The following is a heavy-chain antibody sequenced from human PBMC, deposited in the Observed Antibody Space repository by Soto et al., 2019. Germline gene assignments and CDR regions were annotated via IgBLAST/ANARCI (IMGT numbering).Heavy chain of an antibody. V-gene: IGHV1-69*12. Sequence: QVQLVQSGAEEKKPGSSVKVTCKASGGTFSSYAISWVRQAPGQGLEWMGGIIPIFGTANYAQKFQGRVTITADESTSTAYMELSSLRSEDTAVYYCARGSKYYYDSSGFSTGYYYYGMDVWGQGTTVTVSS. J-gene: IGHJ6*02. D-gene: IGHD3-22*01. CDR2: IIPIFGTA. CDR1: GGTFSSYA. CDR3: ARGSKYYYDSSGFSTGYYYYGMDV.